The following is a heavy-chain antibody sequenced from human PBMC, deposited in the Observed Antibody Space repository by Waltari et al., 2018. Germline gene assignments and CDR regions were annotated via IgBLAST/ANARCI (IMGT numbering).Heavy chain of an antibody. CDR3: ARRRMYSGSYFFDY. D-gene: IGHD1-26*01. J-gene: IGHJ4*02. V-gene: IGHV1-69*01. Sequence: QVQLVQSGAEVKKPGSSVKVSCKASGGTFSSYAISWVRQAPGQGLEWMGGIIPIFGTANYAQKLQGRVTITADESTSTAYMELSSLRSEDTAVYYCARRRMYSGSYFFDYWGQGTLVTVSS. CDR2: IIPIFGTA. CDR1: GGTFSSYA.